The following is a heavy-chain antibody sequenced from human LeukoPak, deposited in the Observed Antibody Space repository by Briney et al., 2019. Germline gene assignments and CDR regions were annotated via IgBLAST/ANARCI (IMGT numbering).Heavy chain of an antibody. CDR2: IYSSGST. CDR3: ARGGKATVVTM. CDR1: GGSINSYY. Sequence: PSETLSLTCTVSGGSINSYYWSWIRQPAGKGLEWIGRIYSSGSTYYNPSLKSRVSMSVDTSKNQFSLKLTSVTAADTAVYYCARGGKATVVTMWGQGILATVYS. D-gene: IGHD4-23*01. J-gene: IGHJ4*02. V-gene: IGHV4-4*07.